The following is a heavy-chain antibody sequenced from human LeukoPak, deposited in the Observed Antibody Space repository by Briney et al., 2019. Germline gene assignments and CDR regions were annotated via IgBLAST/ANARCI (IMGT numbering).Heavy chain of an antibody. V-gene: IGHV1-46*01. CDR3: ARAVLYCSSTSCVNWFDP. D-gene: IGHD2-2*01. CDR2: INPSGGST. J-gene: IGHJ5*02. Sequence: ASVKVSFKASGYTFTSYYMHWVRQAPGQGLEWMGIINPSGGSTSYAQKFQGRVTMTRDTSMSTVYMELSSLRSEDTAVYYCARAVLYCSSTSCVNWFDPWGQGTLVTVSS. CDR1: GYTFTSYY.